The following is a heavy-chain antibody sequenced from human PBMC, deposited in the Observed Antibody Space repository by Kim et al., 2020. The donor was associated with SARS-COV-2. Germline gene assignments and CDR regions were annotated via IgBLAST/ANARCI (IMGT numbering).Heavy chain of an antibody. V-gene: IGHV1-18*01. CDR3: ARDYFPYYFDY. Sequence: TCYAQEHQGRDTRTTDTSTSTVYMELRSLRSDDTAVYYCARDYFPYYFDYWGQGTLVTVSS. D-gene: IGHD3-10*01. CDR2: T. J-gene: IGHJ4*02.